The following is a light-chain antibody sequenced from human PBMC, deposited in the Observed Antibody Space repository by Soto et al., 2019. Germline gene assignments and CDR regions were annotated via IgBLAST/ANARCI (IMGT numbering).Light chain of an antibody. CDR2: EVS. CDR3: SSYTNSGV. J-gene: IGLJ3*02. CDR1: GGYNY. V-gene: IGLV2-14*01. Sequence: QSALTQPASVSGSPGQSITISCTGTGGYNYVSWYQHYPGKAPKLIIYEVSNRPSGVSNRFSGSKSGNTASLTISGLQAEDEADYYCSSYTNSGVFGGGTKVTVL.